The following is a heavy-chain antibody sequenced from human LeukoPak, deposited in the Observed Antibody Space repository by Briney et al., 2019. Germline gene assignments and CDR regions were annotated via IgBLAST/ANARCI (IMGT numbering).Heavy chain of an antibody. J-gene: IGHJ4*02. V-gene: IGHV4-59*01. Sequence: PSETLSLTCTVSGGSISNYYWSWIRQPPGKGLEWIGYVYFIGSTNYNPSLMSRVTISVDTSKNQFSLKLSSLTAADTAVYYCAREVPRAYCTHDCYSFDYWGQGTLVTVFS. CDR3: AREVPRAYCTHDCYSFDY. CDR1: GGSISNYY. CDR2: VYFIGST. D-gene: IGHD2-21*02.